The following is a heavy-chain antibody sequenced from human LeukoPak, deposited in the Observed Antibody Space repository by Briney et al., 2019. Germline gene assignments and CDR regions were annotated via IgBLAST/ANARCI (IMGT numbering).Heavy chain of an antibody. CDR2: ISNNGGYT. D-gene: IGHD1-7*01. V-gene: IGHV3-23*01. CDR3: AKGYNWNYGGRGYYYYYYGMDV. J-gene: IGHJ6*02. CDR1: GFTFSSSA. Sequence: PGGSLRLSCAASGFTFSSSAMSWVRQAPGKGLEWVSAISNNGGYTYYADSVQGRFTISRDNSKSTLCLQMNSLRAEDTAVYYCAKGYNWNYGGRGYYYYYYGMDVWGQGTTVTVSS.